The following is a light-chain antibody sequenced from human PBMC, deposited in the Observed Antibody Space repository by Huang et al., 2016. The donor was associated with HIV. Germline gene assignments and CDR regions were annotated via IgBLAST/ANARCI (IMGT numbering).Light chain of an antibody. CDR2: AAS. CDR1: QTISTY. J-gene: IGKJ1*01. CDR3: QQSYTSPWT. Sequence: DIQMTQSPSSLSASVDGRVTITCRSSQTISTYLNWYQQKPGKAPRLLIYAASRLQSGVPLRFSGSGSGTDFTLTISSLQPEDFATYYCQQSYTSPWTFGQGTKVEIK. V-gene: IGKV1-39*01.